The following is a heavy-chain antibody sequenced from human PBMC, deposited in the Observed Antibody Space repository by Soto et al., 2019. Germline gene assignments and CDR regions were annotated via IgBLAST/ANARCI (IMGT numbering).Heavy chain of an antibody. CDR3: ASAQPVVIAAWVT. V-gene: IGHV3-23*01. Sequence: EVELLESGGGLVQPGGSLRLSCTASGFMFNNSAMTWVRQAPGQGLQWVASVSDNGGSRGGTYYADSVKGRFTISRDNSKSTVYLQLDRLTGADTAGYYGASAQPVVIAAWVTWGKGTMVTVSS. CDR1: GFMFNNSA. J-gene: IGHJ3*01. CDR2: VSDNGGSRGGT. D-gene: IGHD2-21*01.